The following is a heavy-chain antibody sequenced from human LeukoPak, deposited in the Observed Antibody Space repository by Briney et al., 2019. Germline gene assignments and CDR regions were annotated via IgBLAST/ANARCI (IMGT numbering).Heavy chain of an antibody. V-gene: IGHV3-21*01. CDR1: GFTFSSYS. Sequence: GGSLRLSCAASGFTFSSYSMNWVRQAPGKGLEWVSSISSSSSYIYYADSVKGRFTISRDNAKNLLYLQMNSLRAEDTAVYYCVRGAAAGSNWFDPWGQGTLVTVSS. D-gene: IGHD6-13*01. CDR3: VRGAAAGSNWFDP. J-gene: IGHJ5*02. CDR2: ISSSSSYI.